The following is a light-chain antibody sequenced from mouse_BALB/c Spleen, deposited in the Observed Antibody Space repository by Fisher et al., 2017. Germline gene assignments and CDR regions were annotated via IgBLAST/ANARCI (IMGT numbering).Light chain of an antibody. Sequence: IVLTQSTAIMSASPGEKVTMTCSASSSVSYMHWYQQKPGTSPKRWIYDTSKLASGVPVRFSGSGSGTSYSLTISRMEAEDAATYYCQQWSSYPWTFGGGTKLEIK. J-gene: IGKJ1*01. CDR1: SSVSY. CDR3: QQWSSYPWT. V-gene: IGKV4-59*01. CDR2: DTS.